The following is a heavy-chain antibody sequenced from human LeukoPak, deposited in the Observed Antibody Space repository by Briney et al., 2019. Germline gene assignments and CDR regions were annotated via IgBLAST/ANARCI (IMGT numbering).Heavy chain of an antibody. V-gene: IGHV4-4*02. D-gene: IGHD5-18*01. CDR3: ANLVGGYSYGFLDAFDI. CDR2: IYHSGST. J-gene: IGHJ3*02. Sequence: SGTLSLTCAVSGGSISSSNWWSWVRQPPGKGLEWIGSIYHSGSTYYNPSLKSRVTISVDTSKNQFSLKLSSVTAADTAVYYCANLVGGYSYGFLDAFDIWGQGTMVTVSS. CDR1: GGSISSSNW.